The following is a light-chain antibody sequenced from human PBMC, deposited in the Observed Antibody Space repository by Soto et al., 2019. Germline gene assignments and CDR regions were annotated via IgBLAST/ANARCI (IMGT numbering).Light chain of an antibody. CDR1: QTISSS. CDR3: QQYGSSLT. CDR2: DAS. J-gene: IGKJ4*01. V-gene: IGKV3-20*01. Sequence: EIVLSQSPATLSLSPGERATLSCRASQTISSSLAWYQQKPGQSPRLLIYDASNRASGVPPRFSGSGSGTDFTLSISRLEPEDFAVYYCQQYGSSLTFGGGNKVDIK.